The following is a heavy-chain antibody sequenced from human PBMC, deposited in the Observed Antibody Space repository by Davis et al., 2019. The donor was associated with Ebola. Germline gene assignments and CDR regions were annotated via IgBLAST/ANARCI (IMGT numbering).Heavy chain of an antibody. CDR1: GGSISSGGYY. CDR3: ARGRRLRYCSGGSCYSDFGYYYYGMDV. V-gene: IGHV4-31*03. CDR2: IYYSGST. Sequence: MPSETLSLTCTVSGGSISSGGYYWSWIRQHPGKGLEWIGYIYYSGSTYYNPSLKSRVTISVDTSKNQFSLKLSSVTAADTAVYYCARGRRLRYCSGGSCYSDFGYYYYGMDVWGQGTTVTVSS. D-gene: IGHD2-15*01. J-gene: IGHJ6*02.